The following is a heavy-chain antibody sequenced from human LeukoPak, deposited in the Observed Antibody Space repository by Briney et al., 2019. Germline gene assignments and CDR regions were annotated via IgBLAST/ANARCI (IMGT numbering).Heavy chain of an antibody. CDR3: ARYNSGRSDH. CDR2: IWYDGSKK. CDR1: GFTFSSYG. D-gene: IGHD1-1*01. Sequence: PGGSLRLSCAASGFTFSSYGMHWVRQAPGKGLEWVAVIWYDGSKKYYADSVRGRFTISRDNSKNTLYLQMNSLRAEDTAVYYCARYNSGRSDHWGQGTLVTVSS. V-gene: IGHV3-33*01. J-gene: IGHJ4*01.